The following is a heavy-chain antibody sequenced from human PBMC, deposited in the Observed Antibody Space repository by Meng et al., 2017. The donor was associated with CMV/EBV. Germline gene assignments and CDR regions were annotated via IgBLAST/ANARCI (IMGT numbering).Heavy chain of an antibody. CDR3: ARLKLLSCWFDP. Sequence: ESLKISCPASGFGFTFSFDCMNWGRQAPGKGLEWIGSIYYSGSTYYNPSLKSRVTISVDTSKNQFSLKLSSVTAADTAVYYCARLKLLSCWFDPWGQGTLVTVSS. D-gene: IGHD2-2*01. CDR2: IYYSGST. V-gene: IGHV4-39*01. J-gene: IGHJ5*02. CDR1: GFGFTFSFDC.